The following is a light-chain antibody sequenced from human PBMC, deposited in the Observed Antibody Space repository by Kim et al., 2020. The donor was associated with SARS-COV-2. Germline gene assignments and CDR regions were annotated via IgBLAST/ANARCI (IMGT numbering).Light chain of an antibody. CDR1: NIGSKS. V-gene: IGLV3-21*04. CDR2: YDS. Sequence: SYELTQPPSVSVAPGETARITCGGNNIGSKSVHWYQQKPGQAPVLVIYYDSDRPSGIPERFSGSTSWNTATLTISRVEAGDEADYYCQLWDSGSDDYVFG. CDR3: QLWDSGSDDYV. J-gene: IGLJ1*01.